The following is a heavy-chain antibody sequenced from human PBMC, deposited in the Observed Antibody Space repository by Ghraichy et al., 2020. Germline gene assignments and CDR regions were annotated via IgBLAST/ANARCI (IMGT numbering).Heavy chain of an antibody. CDR2: ISGYGGGL. CDR3: AKDYAEYPKFFDS. CDR1: GFIFRSCA. Sequence: GVLRLSCAASGFIFRSCAMNWVRQAPGGGLEWVAAISGYGGGLYYADSVKGRFTISRDNSKNTLFLQMSGLRAEDTAVYFCAKDYAEYPKFFDSWGQGTLVTVSS. D-gene: IGHD4-17*01. V-gene: IGHV3-23*01. J-gene: IGHJ4*02.